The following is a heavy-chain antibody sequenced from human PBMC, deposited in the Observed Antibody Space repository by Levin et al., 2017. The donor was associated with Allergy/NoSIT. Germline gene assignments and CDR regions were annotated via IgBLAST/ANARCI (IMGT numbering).Heavy chain of an antibody. Sequence: GGSLRLSCAASGFTFSSYGMHWVRQAPGKGLEWVAVIWYDGSNKYYADSVKGRFTISRDNSKNTLYLQMNSLRAEDTAVYYCARRGAAAGLSYYYGMDVWGQGTTVTVSS. D-gene: IGHD6-13*01. V-gene: IGHV3-33*01. CDR3: ARRGAAAGLSYYYGMDV. CDR2: IWYDGSNK. J-gene: IGHJ6*02. CDR1: GFTFSSYG.